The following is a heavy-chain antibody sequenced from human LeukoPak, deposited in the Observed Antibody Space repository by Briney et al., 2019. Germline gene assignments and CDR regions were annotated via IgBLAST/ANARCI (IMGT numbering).Heavy chain of an antibody. CDR2: INHSGST. CDR3: AMGGRGYSYGSSDY. J-gene: IGHJ4*02. V-gene: IGHV4-34*01. D-gene: IGHD5-18*01. Sequence: PSETLSLTCAVYGGSFSGYYWSWIRQPPGKGLEWIGEINHSGSTNYNPSLKSRVTISVDTSKNQFSLKLSSVTAADTAVYYCAMGGRGYSYGSSDYWGQGTLVTVSS. CDR1: GGSFSGYY.